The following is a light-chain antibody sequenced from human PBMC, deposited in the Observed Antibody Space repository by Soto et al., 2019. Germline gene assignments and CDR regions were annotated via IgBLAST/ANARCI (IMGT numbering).Light chain of an antibody. J-gene: IGKJ1*01. V-gene: IGKV3-20*01. CDR2: AAS. Sequence: EIVLTQSPGTLSLSPGDGATLSCRASQSVSRNYLAWYQLKPGQAPRLLIYAASFRATGIPDRFSGSGSGTDFTLTIRRLEPEDFAMYFCHQYGSSPRTFGQGTKVEIK. CDR1: QSVSRNY. CDR3: HQYGSSPRT.